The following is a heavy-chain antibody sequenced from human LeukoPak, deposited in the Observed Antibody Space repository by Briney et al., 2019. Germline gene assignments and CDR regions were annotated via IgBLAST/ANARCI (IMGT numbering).Heavy chain of an antibody. J-gene: IGHJ4*02. D-gene: IGHD5-24*01. Sequence: GGSLRLSCTASGFTFGDYAMSWFRQAPGKGLEWVGFIRGKAYGGTTEYAASVKGRFTISRDDSKSIAYLQMNSLKTEDTAVYYCTGFRGRDGYNGLDYWGQGTLVTVSS. V-gene: IGHV3-49*03. CDR3: TGFRGRDGYNGLDY. CDR2: IRGKAYGGTT. CDR1: GFTFGDYA.